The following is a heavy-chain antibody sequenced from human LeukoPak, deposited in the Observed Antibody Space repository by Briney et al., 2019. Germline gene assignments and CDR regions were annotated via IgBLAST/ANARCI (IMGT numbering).Heavy chain of an antibody. D-gene: IGHD6-6*01. J-gene: IGHJ4*02. CDR2: IKQGGSEK. Sequence: PGGSLRLSCAASGFTFSSYWMSWVRQAPGKGLEWVANIKQGGSEKYYVDSVKGRFTISRDDAKNSLYLQMNSLRAEDTAVYYCASYSSSSHDYWGQGTLVTVSS. CDR1: GFTFSSYW. V-gene: IGHV3-7*01. CDR3: ASYSSSSHDY.